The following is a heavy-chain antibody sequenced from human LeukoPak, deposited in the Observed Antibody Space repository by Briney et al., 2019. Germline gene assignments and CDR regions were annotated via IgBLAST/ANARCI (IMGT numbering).Heavy chain of an antibody. CDR1: GGSISSGGYY. D-gene: IGHD4-11*01. J-gene: IGHJ6*02. CDR3: ARVATVTPIDPYGMDV. V-gene: IGHV4-31*03. CDR2: IYYSGST. Sequence: SETLSLTCTVSGGSISSGGYYWSWIRQHPGKGLEWIGYIYYSGSTYYNSSLKSRVTISVDTSKNQFSLKLSSVTAADTAVYYCARVATVTPIDPYGMDVWGQGTTVTVSS.